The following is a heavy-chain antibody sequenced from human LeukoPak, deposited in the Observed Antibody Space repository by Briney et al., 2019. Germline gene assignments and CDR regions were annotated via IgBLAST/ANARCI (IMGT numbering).Heavy chain of an antibody. V-gene: IGHV4-39*01. Sequence: PSETLSLTCTVSGGSISSSSYYWGWIRQPPGKGLEWIGSIYYSGSTYYNPSLKSRVTISVDTSKNQFSLKLSSVTAADTAVYYCARHTKKNYDFDYWGQGTLVTVPS. CDR1: GGSISSSSYY. CDR2: IYYSGST. D-gene: IGHD3-3*01. CDR3: ARHTKKNYDFDY. J-gene: IGHJ4*02.